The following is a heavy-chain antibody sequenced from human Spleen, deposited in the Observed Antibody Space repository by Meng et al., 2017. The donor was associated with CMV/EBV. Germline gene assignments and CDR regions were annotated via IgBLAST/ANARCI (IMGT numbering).Heavy chain of an antibody. CDR3: AREAFYGSGSYKSFDI. J-gene: IGHJ3*02. D-gene: IGHD3-10*01. Sequence: GSLRLSCTVSGASISSANYYWSWIRQPPGKGLEWIGYIYYSGSTNYNPSLKSRVTISVDTSKNQFSLKLSSVTAADTAVYYCAREAFYGSGSYKSFDIWGQGTMVTVSS. CDR1: GASISSANYY. V-gene: IGHV4-61*01. CDR2: IYYSGST.